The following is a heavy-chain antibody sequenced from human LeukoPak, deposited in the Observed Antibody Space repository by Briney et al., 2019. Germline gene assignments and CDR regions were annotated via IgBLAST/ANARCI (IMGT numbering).Heavy chain of an antibody. CDR1: GFTFSDYY. V-gene: IGHV3-11*01. CDR2: ISSSGSTI. D-gene: IGHD4-11*01. J-gene: IGHJ6*02. Sequence: GGSLGLSCAASGFTFSDYYMSWIRQAPGKGLEWVSYISSSGSTIYYADSVKGRFTISRDNAKNSLYLQMNSLRAEDTAVYYCAIYSNPYYYGMDVWGQGTTVTVSS. CDR3: AIYSNPYYYGMDV.